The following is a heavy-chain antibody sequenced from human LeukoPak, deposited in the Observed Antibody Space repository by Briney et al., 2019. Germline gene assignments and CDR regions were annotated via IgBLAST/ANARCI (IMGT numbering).Heavy chain of an antibody. J-gene: IGHJ4*02. CDR1: GGSISSYY. CDR3: ASHPELLWFGELLFFD. CDR2: IYHSGST. V-gene: IGHV4-59*12. D-gene: IGHD3-10*01. Sequence: SETLSLTCTVSGGSISSYYWSWIRQPPGKGLEWIGYIYHSGSTNYNPSLKSRVTMSVDTSKNQFSLKLSSVTAADTAVYYCASHPELLWFGELLFFDWGQGTLVTVSS.